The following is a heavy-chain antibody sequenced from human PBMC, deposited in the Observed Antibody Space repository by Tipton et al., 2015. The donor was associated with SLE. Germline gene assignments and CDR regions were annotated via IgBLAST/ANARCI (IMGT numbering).Heavy chain of an antibody. CDR1: GYTFTSYD. Sequence: QSGAEVKKPGASVKVSCKASGYTFTSYDINWVRQAPGQGLEWMGGIIPIFGTANYAQKFQGRVTITADESTSTAYMELSSLRSEDTAVYYCARYASLGYWYFDLWGRGTLVTVSS. CDR2: IIPIFGTA. J-gene: IGHJ2*01. D-gene: IGHD3-10*01. V-gene: IGHV1-69*13. CDR3: ARYASLGYWYFDL.